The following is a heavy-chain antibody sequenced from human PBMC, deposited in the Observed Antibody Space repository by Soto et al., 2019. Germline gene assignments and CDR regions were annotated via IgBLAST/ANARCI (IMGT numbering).Heavy chain of an antibody. CDR3: ARAVGDPLYYLDY. Sequence: QVQLQESGPGLVRPSETLSLTCTVSSDSISSYYWIWIRQSPGKGLEWIGYIDYSGNTNCYPSLKSRVTLSGATSKNQFSLRLSSVTAADTAVYYCARAVGDPLYYLDYWGQGTLVTVSS. CDR2: IDYSGNT. V-gene: IGHV4-59*08. CDR1: SDSISSYY. J-gene: IGHJ4*02. D-gene: IGHD6-19*01.